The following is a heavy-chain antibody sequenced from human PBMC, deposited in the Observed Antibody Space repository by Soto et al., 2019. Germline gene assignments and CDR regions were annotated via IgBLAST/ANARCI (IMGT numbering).Heavy chain of an antibody. D-gene: IGHD2-2*01. CDR2: INPNSRGT. J-gene: IGHJ5*02. CDR3: ARDSLGYCSSTSCYTRNWFDP. CDR1: GYTFTDYF. V-gene: IGHV1-2*04. Sequence: ASVKVSCKASGYTFTDYFIHWVRQAPGQGFEWMGWINPNSRGTNYAPKFQGWVTMTRDTSISTAYMELSRLRSDDTAVYYCARDSLGYCSSTSCYTRNWFDPWGQGTLVTVSS.